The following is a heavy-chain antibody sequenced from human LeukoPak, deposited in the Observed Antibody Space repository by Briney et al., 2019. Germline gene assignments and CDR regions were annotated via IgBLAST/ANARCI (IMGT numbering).Heavy chain of an antibody. V-gene: IGHV3-74*01. CDR1: GFTFSTYW. D-gene: IGHD3-22*01. CDR3: ARAPSEIGGYYPEYFRH. CDR2: IKSDGST. Sequence: TGGSLTLSCAASGFTFSTYWMHWLRQPPGKGLVWVSRIKSDGSTNYADSVKGRFTISRDNAKNTVSLQMNSLRPEDTGVYYCARAPSEIGGYYPEYFRHWGQGSLVTVSS. J-gene: IGHJ1*01.